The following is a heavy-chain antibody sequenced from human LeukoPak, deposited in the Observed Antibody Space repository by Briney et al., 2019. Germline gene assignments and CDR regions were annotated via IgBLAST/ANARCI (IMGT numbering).Heavy chain of an antibody. D-gene: IGHD2-2*01. J-gene: IGHJ5*02. CDR3: AEEKLGYCSSTSCYAFGWLDP. V-gene: IGHV1-2*02. Sequence: GASVKVSCKASGYTFTGYYMHWVRQAPGQGLEWMGWINPNSGGTNYAQKFQGRVTMTRDTSISTAYMELSRLRSDDTAVYYCAEEKLGYCSSTSCYAFGWLDPWGQGTLVTVSS. CDR1: GYTFTGYY. CDR2: INPNSGGT.